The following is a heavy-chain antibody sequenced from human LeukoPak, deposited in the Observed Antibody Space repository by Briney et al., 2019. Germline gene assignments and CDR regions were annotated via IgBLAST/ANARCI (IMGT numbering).Heavy chain of an antibody. J-gene: IGHJ4*02. D-gene: IGHD2-15*01. CDR1: GGSISSYS. CDR3: ARHYCSGGNCYYFDH. V-gene: IGHV4-59*08. CDR2: IYYRGTS. Sequence: SETLSLTCTVSGGSISSYSWTWVRQPPGKGLEWIGFIYYRGTSKYNPSLMSRVTMSVDTSKNQVSLKLSSVTAADTAVYYCARHYCSGGNCYYFDHWGQGTLVTVSS.